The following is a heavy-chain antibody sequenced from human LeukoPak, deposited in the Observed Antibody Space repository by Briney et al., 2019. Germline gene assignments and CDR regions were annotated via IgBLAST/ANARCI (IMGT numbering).Heavy chain of an antibody. CDR2: INHSGST. D-gene: IGHD6-19*01. CDR3: ARSSGWSQPMDY. Sequence: ASETLSLTCGVYGGSFSGYHWNWIRQPPGEGLEWIGEINHSGSTNYNPSLKSRVTISVDTSKKQFSLRLSSVTAADTAVYYCARSSGWSQPMDYWGQGTLVTVSS. J-gene: IGHJ4*02. CDR1: GGSFSGYH. V-gene: IGHV4-34*01.